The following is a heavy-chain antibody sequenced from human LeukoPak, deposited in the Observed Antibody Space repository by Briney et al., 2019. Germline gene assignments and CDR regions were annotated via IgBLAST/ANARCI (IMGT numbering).Heavy chain of an antibody. CDR3: ARVAGYNSGYYYYYMDV. Sequence: GGSLRLSCAASGFTVSSNYMSWVRQAPGKGLEWVSVIYSGDGTYYADSVKGRFTISRDNSKNTLYLQMNSLRAEDTAVYYCARVAGYNSGYYYYYMDVWGKGTTVTVSS. V-gene: IGHV3-66*01. CDR2: IYSGDGT. J-gene: IGHJ6*03. CDR1: GFTVSSNY. D-gene: IGHD5-24*01.